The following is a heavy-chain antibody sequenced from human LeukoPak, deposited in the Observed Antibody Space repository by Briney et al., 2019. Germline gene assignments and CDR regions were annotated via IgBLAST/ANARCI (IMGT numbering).Heavy chain of an antibody. CDR3: AKAQGYYDC. J-gene: IGHJ4*02. CDR1: GFTFSKYG. Sequence: GGSPRLSCAASGFTFSKYGMNWVRQVPGEGLEWVSGIGVGGTTYYADSVKGRFTISRDTSKNTLYLQMNSLRAEDTAVYYCAKAQGYYDCWGQGTLVTVSS. CDR2: IGVGGTT. D-gene: IGHD3-22*01. V-gene: IGHV3-23*01.